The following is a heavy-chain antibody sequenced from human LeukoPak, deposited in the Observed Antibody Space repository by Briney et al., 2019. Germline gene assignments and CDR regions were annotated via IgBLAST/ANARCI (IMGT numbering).Heavy chain of an antibody. V-gene: IGHV1-18*04. CDR1: GYTFTSYG. J-gene: IGHJ4*02. CDR3: ARDGALGPAGYCSSTSCRSGGIDY. D-gene: IGHD2-2*01. CDR2: ISAYNGNT. Sequence: ASVTVSCKASGYTFTSYGISWVRQAPGQGLEWMGWISAYNGNTNYAQKLQGRVTMTTDTSTSTAYMELRSLRSDDTAVYYCARDGALGPAGYCSSTSCRSGGIDYWGQGTLVTVSS.